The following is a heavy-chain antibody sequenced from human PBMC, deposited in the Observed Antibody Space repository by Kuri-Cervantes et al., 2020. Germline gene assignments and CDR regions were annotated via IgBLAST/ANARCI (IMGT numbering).Heavy chain of an antibody. D-gene: IGHD3-16*01. J-gene: IGHJ4*02. CDR2: ISWNSGSI. CDR1: GFTFDDYA. CDR3: TRGNVEGSTGLVM. Sequence: SLKISCAASGFTFDDYAMHWVRQAPGKGLEWVSGISWNSGSIGYADSVKGRFTISRDNAKSTLYLQMISLRDEDTAVYYCTRGNVEGSTGLVMWGQGTLVTVSS. V-gene: IGHV3-9*01.